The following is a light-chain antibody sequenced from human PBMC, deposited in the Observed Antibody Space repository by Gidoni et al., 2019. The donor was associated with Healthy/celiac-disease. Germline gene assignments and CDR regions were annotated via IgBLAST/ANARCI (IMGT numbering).Light chain of an antibody. CDR1: QSVSSSY. V-gene: IGKV3-20*01. Sequence: EIVLTQSPGTLSLSPGERATLSCRASQSVSSSYLAWYQQKPGQAPRLLIYGASSRATGIPDRFSGSGSGTDFTLTISRLEPEDFAVYYCQXYGTFGQGTKLEXK. J-gene: IGKJ2*01. CDR2: GAS. CDR3: QXYGT.